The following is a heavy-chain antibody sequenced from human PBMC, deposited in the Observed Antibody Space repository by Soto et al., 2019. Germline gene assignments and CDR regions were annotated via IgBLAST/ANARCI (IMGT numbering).Heavy chain of an antibody. CDR3: ARVFPVVRGVNVPQDSYYYGMDV. J-gene: IGHJ6*02. CDR1: GGTFSSYA. D-gene: IGHD3-10*01. CDR2: IIPIFGTA. Sequence: SVKVSCKASGGTFSSYAISWVRQAPGQGLEWMGGIIPIFGTANYAQKFQGRVTITADESTSTAYMELSSLRSEDTAVYYCARVFPVVRGVNVPQDSYYYGMDVWGQGTTVTVSS. V-gene: IGHV1-69*13.